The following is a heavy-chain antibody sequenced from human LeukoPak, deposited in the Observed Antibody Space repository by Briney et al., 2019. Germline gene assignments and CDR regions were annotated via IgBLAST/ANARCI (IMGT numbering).Heavy chain of an antibody. CDR3: ARDQFLGYCSSTSCSNWFDP. V-gene: IGHV4-4*07. D-gene: IGHD2-2*01. Sequence: PSETLSLTCAVPGGSISSYYWSWIRQPPGKGLEWIGRIYSSGNTNYNPSLKSRLTMSVDTSKTQFSLKLSSVTAADTAVYYCARDQFLGYCSSTSCSNWFDPWGQGTLVTVSS. CDR2: IYSSGNT. J-gene: IGHJ5*02. CDR1: GGSISSYY.